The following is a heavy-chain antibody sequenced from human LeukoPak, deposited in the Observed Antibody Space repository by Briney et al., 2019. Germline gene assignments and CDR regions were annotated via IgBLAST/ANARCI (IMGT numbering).Heavy chain of an antibody. Sequence: ASVKVSCKASGYTFTSYGVTWVRQAPGQGLEWMGRISPYSGSTDYAQKLQGRVTMTTDTATSTAYMALRSLRSDDTGVYFCARLTGIYYFDYWGQGTLVTVSS. CDR1: GYTFTSYG. D-gene: IGHD1-20*01. V-gene: IGHV1-18*01. CDR3: ARLTGIYYFDY. CDR2: ISPYSGST. J-gene: IGHJ4*02.